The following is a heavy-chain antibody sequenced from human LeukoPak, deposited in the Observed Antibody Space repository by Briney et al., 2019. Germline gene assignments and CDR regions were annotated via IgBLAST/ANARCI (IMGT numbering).Heavy chain of an antibody. CDR3: ARALVGATYYYYYMDV. CDR2: IYTSGST. D-gene: IGHD1-26*01. Sequence: SETLSLTCTVSGGSISSYYWSWVRQPAGKGLEWIGRIYTSGSTNYNPSLKSRVTMSVDTSKNQFSLKLSSVTAADTAVYYCARALVGATYYYYYMDVWGKGTTVTISS. CDR1: GGSISSYY. J-gene: IGHJ6*03. V-gene: IGHV4-4*07.